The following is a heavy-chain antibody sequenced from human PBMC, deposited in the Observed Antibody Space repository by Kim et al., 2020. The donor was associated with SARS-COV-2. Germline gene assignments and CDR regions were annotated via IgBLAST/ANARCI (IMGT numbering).Heavy chain of an antibody. CDR2: ISWNSDKI. Sequence: GGSLRLSCATSGFTLEDFAMHWVRQTPGKGLEWVSGISWNSDKIGYADSVKGRFTISRDNARNSLYLQMNSLRPEDTAFYYCVPTPRPPLEYWGQGTLVTVSS. CDR1: GFTLEDFA. J-gene: IGHJ4*02. CDR3: VPTPRPPLEY. V-gene: IGHV3-9*01. D-gene: IGHD2-15*01.